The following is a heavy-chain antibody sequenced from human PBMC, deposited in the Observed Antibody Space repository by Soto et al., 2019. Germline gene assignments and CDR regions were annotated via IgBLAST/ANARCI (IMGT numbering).Heavy chain of an antibody. CDR3: ARLRFGEWGYAMDV. J-gene: IGHJ6*02. V-gene: IGHV3-11*01. CDR2: ISSSGCSI. Sequence: QVQLVESGGGLVKPGGSLRLSCAASGLTFSDCYMNWIRQAPGKGLEWVSYISSSGCSINYAGSVKGRFTISRDNAKNSLYLQMNSLGAEDTAISYCARLRFGEWGYAMDVWGQGTTVTVSS. D-gene: IGHD3-10*01. CDR1: GLTFSDCY.